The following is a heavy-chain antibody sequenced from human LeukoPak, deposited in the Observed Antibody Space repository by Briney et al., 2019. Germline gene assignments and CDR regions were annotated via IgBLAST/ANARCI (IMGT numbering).Heavy chain of an antibody. J-gene: IGHJ4*02. Sequence: AGGSLRLSCAASGFTFSSYWMSWVRQAPGKGLEWVANIKQDGSEKYYVDSVKGRFTISRDNAKNSLYLQMNSLRAEDTAVYYCARAVSGWWGVDYFDYWGQGTLVTVSS. D-gene: IGHD6-19*01. CDR2: IKQDGSEK. CDR1: GFTFSSYW. CDR3: ARAVSGWWGVDYFDY. V-gene: IGHV3-7*01.